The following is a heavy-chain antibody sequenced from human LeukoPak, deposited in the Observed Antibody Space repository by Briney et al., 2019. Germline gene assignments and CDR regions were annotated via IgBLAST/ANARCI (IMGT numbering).Heavy chain of an antibody. J-gene: IGHJ5*02. CDR2: IKRDGSEK. Sequence: GGSLRLSCAASGFSFTTYGMSWVRQAPGKGLEWVANIKRDGSEKYYVDSVKGRFTISRDNAKNSLYLQMNSLRAEDTALYYCAREGGSGWYSGWFDPWGQGTLVTVSS. D-gene: IGHD6-19*01. CDR3: AREGGSGWYSGWFDP. CDR1: GFSFTTYG. V-gene: IGHV3-7*01.